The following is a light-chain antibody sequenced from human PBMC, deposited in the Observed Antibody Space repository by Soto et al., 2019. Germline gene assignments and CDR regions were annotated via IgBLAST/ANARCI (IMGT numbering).Light chain of an antibody. CDR3: QQYGSSPWT. CDR2: GAS. J-gene: IGKJ1*01. Sequence: EMVMTQSPATLSVSPGERATLSCSASQSVSSSYLAWYQQEPGQAPRLLIYGASSRATGIPDRFSGSGSGTDFTLTISRLEPEDFAVYYCQQYGSSPWTFGQGTKVE. CDR1: QSVSSSY. V-gene: IGKV3-20*01.